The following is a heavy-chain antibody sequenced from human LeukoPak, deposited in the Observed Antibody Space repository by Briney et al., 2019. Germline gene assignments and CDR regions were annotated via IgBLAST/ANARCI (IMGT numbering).Heavy chain of an antibody. V-gene: IGHV1-2*02. CDR1: GYTFTGYY. J-gene: IGHJ4*02. CDR2: INPNSGVT. Sequence: ASVKVACKASGYTFTGYYMYWVRQAPGQGLGWMGWINPNSGVTNYAQKFQGRATMTRDTSISTAYMELSRLTSDDTAVYYCARGPVEGTIDYWGQGTLVTVSS. CDR3: ARGPVEGTIDY.